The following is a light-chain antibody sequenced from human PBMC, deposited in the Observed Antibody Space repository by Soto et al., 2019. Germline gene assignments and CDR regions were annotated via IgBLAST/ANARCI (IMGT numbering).Light chain of an antibody. J-gene: IGKJ2*01. CDR2: AAS. Sequence: DIQITHSPSSLSASVVDRVTITFQASQDISSYLNWYQQKPGKAPKLLIHAASSLESGVPSRFSGSGSGTDFTLTISSLQPEDSATYYCQKSYSIPVNFGQGTKVDIK. CDR3: QKSYSIPVN. CDR1: QDISSY. V-gene: IGKV1-39*01.